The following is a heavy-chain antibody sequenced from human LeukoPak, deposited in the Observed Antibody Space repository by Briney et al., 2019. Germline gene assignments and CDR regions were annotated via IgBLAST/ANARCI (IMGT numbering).Heavy chain of an antibody. J-gene: IGHJ3*02. V-gene: IGHV4-61*08. CDR1: GGSISSGDYY. CDR3: ARAVGYCSGGSCYTYAFDI. CDR2: IYYSGST. D-gene: IGHD2-15*01. Sequence: TSETLSLTCTVSGGSISSGDYYWSWIRQPPGKGLEWTGYIYYSGSTNYNPSLKSRVTISVDTSKNQFSLKLSSVTAADTAVYYCARAVGYCSGGSCYTYAFDIWGQGTMVTVSS.